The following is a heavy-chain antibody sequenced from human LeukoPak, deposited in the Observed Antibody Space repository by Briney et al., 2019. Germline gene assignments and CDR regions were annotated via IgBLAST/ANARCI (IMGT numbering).Heavy chain of an antibody. D-gene: IGHD2-2*01. CDR3: ASAYCSSTSCPFDY. CDR1: GGSISSGSYY. J-gene: IGHJ4*02. CDR2: IYTSGST. V-gene: IGHV4-61*02. Sequence: SQTLSLTCTVSGGSISSGSYYWSWIRQPAGKGLEWIGRIYTSGSTNYNPSLKSRVTISVDTSKNQFSLKLSSVTAADTAVYYCASAYCSSTSCPFDYWGQGTLVTVSS.